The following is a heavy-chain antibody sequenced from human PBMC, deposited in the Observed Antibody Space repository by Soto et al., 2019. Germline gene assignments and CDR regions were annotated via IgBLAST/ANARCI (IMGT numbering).Heavy chain of an antibody. CDR3: TRAFRSSRGPWEWDY. V-gene: IGHV3-48*01. Sequence: GGSLRLSCAASGFTLSSYSMNWVRQAPGKGLEWVSYISSSSSTIYYADSVKGRFTISRDNAKNSLYLQMDSLRAEDTAVYYCTRAFRSSRGPWEWDYWGQGTLVTVSS. D-gene: IGHD1-26*01. J-gene: IGHJ4*02. CDR2: ISSSSSTI. CDR1: GFTLSSYS.